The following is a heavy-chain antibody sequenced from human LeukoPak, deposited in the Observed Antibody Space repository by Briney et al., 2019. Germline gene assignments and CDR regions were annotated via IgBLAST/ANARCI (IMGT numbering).Heavy chain of an antibody. V-gene: IGHV3-23*01. D-gene: IGHD4-23*01. J-gene: IGHJ4*02. CDR2: ISASGGST. Sequence: GGSLRLSCAASGFTFSSSAMSWVRQVPGKGLEWVSGISASGGSTYYADSVKGRFTISRDNSKNTLYLQMNTLRAEDTAVYYCAKYAPPTTVVTRYFDYWGQGAQVTVSS. CDR3: AKYAPPTTVVTRYFDY. CDR1: GFTFSSSA.